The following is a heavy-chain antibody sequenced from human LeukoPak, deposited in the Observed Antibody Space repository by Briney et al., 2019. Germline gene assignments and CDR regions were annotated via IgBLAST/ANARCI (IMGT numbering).Heavy chain of an antibody. CDR3: ARENLDYYDSSGYSRGTYYFDY. V-gene: IGHV1-69*05. CDR2: IIPIFGTA. D-gene: IGHD3-22*01. CDR1: GGTFSSYA. J-gene: IGHJ4*02. Sequence: GASVKVSCKASGGTFSSYAISWVRQAPGQELEWMGGIIPIFGTANYAQKFQGRVTITTDESTSTAYMELSSLRSEDTAVYYCARENLDYYDSSGYSRGTYYFDYWGQGTLVTVSS.